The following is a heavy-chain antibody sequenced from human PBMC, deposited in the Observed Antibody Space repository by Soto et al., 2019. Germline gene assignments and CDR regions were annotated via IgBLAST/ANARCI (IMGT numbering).Heavy chain of an antibody. CDR3: AIDWLFGCYCYSGPPAYYYYGMDF. CDR2: ISYDGSNK. V-gene: IGHV3-30*03. J-gene: IGHJ6*02. Sequence: GGSLRLSCAASGFTFSSYGMHWVRQAPGKGLEWVTVISYDGSNKYYADSVKGRFTISRDNSKNTLYLQMNSLRAEDTAVYNCAIDWLFGCYCYSGPPAYYYYGMDFWCQGTTVTVSS. D-gene: IGHD2-21*02. CDR1: GFTFSSYG.